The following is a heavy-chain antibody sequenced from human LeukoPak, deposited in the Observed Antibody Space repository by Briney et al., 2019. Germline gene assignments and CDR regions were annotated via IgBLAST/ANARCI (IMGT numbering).Heavy chain of an antibody. CDR3: AKVYLRYYYGMDV. D-gene: IGHD2-21*01. J-gene: IGHJ6*02. CDR1: GFTFSSSA. CDR2: ISDGGART. V-gene: IGHV3-23*01. Sequence: GGSLRLSCAASGFTFSSSAMSWVRQAPGRGLEWVSAISDGGARTYYANSVKGRFTISRDNSKNTLYLQMNSLRAEDTAVYYCAKVYLRYYYGMDVWGQGTTVTVSS.